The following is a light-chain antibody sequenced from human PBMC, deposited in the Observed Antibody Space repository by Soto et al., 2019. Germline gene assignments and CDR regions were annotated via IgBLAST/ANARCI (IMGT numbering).Light chain of an antibody. CDR2: EVS. Sequence: QSVLTQPASVSESPGQSITISCTGTSSDVGTYSLVSWYQQHPGKAPKLMIFEVSKRPSGVSNRFSGSKSGSTASLTISGLQAEYEAEYYCCSYAGSSTWVFGGGTKLTVL. V-gene: IGLV2-23*02. CDR1: SSDVGTYSL. CDR3: CSYAGSSTWV. J-gene: IGLJ3*02.